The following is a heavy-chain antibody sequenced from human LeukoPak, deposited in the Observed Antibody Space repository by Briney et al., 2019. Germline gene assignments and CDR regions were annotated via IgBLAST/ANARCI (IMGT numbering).Heavy chain of an antibody. CDR2: IYTSGST. J-gene: IGHJ6*03. D-gene: IGHD6-13*01. Sequence: SETLPLTCTVSGGSISSYYWSWIRQPAGKGLEWIGRIYTSGSTNYNPSLKSRVTMSVDTSKNQFSLKLSSVTAADTAVYYCARTYSSSWYDYYYYMDVWGKGTTVTVSS. CDR3: ARTYSSSWYDYYYYMDV. V-gene: IGHV4-4*07. CDR1: GGSISSYY.